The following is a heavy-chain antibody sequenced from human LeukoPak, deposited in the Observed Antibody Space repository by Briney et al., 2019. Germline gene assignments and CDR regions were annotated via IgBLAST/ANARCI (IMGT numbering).Heavy chain of an antibody. D-gene: IGHD6-13*01. J-gene: IGHJ4*02. Sequence: PSETLSLTCTVSGGSISSYYWSWIRQPAGKGLEWIGRIYTSGSTNYNPSLKSRVTMSVDTSKNQFSLKLSSVTAADTAVYYCAVVGIAAAGTWAGFDYWGQGTLVTVSS. CDR3: AVVGIAAAGTWAGFDY. CDR2: IYTSGST. CDR1: GGSISSYY. V-gene: IGHV4-4*07.